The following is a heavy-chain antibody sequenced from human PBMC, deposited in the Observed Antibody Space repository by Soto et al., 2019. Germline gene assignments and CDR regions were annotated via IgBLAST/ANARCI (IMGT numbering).Heavy chain of an antibody. D-gene: IGHD3-10*01. CDR3: TTDPPGLGFGESKHYYYYYGMDV. V-gene: IGHV3-15*01. CDR1: GFTFSNAW. CDR2: IKSKTDGGTT. Sequence: PGGSLRLSCAASGFTFSNAWMSWVRQAPGKGLEWVGRIKSKTDGGTTDYAAPVKGRFTISRDDSKNTLYLQMNSLKTEDTAVYYCTTDPPGLGFGESKHYYYYYGMDVWGQGTTVTVSS. J-gene: IGHJ6*02.